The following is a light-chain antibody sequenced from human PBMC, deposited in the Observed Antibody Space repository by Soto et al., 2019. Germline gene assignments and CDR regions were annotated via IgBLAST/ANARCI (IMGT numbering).Light chain of an antibody. CDR3: QQYYRPPWT. CDR1: QRLLYNSNNKNY. J-gene: IGKJ1*01. V-gene: IGKV4-1*01. CDR2: WAY. Sequence: DIVMTQSPDSLGVSLGERATINCKSSQRLLYNSNNKNYLGWYQHKPGKRPKLLINWAYIREYGVPDRVSGRESGTEFGLIISSLQAEDVAVYYCQQYYRPPWTFGPGIKVEIK.